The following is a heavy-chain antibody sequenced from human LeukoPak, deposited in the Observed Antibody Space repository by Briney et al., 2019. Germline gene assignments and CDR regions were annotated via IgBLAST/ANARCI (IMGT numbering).Heavy chain of an antibody. CDR1: GFTFSSSA. CDR3: AKSGYNSFDY. Sequence: PGGSLRLSCAASGFTFSSSAMSWVRQAPGKGLEWVSSISGSGSGGSTYYADSVKGRFTISRDNSKNTLYLQMNSLRAEDTAVYYCAKSGYNSFDYWGQGTLVTVSS. CDR2: ISGSGSGGST. J-gene: IGHJ4*02. D-gene: IGHD5-24*01. V-gene: IGHV3-23*01.